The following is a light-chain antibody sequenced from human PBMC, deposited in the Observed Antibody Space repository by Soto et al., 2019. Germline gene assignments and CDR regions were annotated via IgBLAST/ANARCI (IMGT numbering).Light chain of an antibody. V-gene: IGLV3-21*02. Sequence: SYELTQPPSVSVAPGQTARITCGGNNIASKSVHWYQQRPGQAPVLVLYDDSNRPSGIPARFSGSNSGSTATLTISSVEAGDEADYFGQVWDISSDQYLFGAGTKVTVL. J-gene: IGLJ1*01. CDR3: QVWDISSDQYL. CDR2: DDS. CDR1: NIASKS.